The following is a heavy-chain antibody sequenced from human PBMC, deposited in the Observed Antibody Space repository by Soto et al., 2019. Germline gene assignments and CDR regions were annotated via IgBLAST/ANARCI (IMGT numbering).Heavy chain of an antibody. CDR3: ARAGCSAGSCYFVY. J-gene: IGHJ4*02. Sequence: GVSLRLSCAASGFTVSSNYMSWVRQAPGKGLEWVSIIHSGSNTYYTDSVQGRFTISRDNSKNTLYLQMNSLRAEDTAVYYCARAGCSAGSCYFVYWGQGTLVTVSS. D-gene: IGHD2-15*01. V-gene: IGHV3-66*01. CDR2: IHSGSNT. CDR1: GFTVSSNY.